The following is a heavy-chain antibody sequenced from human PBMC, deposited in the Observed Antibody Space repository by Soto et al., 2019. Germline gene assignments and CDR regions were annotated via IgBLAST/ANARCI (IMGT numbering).Heavy chain of an antibody. CDR2: IYWDDDK. CDR1: GFSLTTRGVG. D-gene: IGHD3-16*01. V-gene: IGHV2-5*02. Sequence: QITLKESGPTLVKPTQTLTLTCTFSGFSLTTRGVGVGWIRQPPGKALECLALIYWDDDKRYSPSLQSRLSITKDTSQHPVVLTMTNVDPVDTATYYCAHIPNYYQYDWFDPWGQGTLVSVSS. CDR3: AHIPNYYQYDWFDP. J-gene: IGHJ5*02.